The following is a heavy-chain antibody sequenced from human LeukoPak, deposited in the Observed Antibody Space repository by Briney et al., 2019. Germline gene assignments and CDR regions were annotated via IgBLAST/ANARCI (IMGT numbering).Heavy chain of an antibody. V-gene: IGHV5-51*01. D-gene: IGHD1-14*01. CDR1: GYNFITYW. J-gene: IGHJ6*02. Sequence: GESLKISCKGSGYNFITYWIGWVRQMPGKGLEWMGIIYPVDSNTRYSPSFQGQVTISVDKSTSTAYLQWSSLEASDTAIYYRARHGGFNPVKYGMDVWGQGTSVIVSS. CDR3: ARHGGFNPVKYGMDV. CDR2: IYPVDSNT.